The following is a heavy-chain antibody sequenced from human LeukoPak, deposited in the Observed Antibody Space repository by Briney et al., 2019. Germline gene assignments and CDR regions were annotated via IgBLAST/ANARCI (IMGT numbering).Heavy chain of an antibody. CDR1: GFTFSSYV. Sequence: GGSLRLSCAASGFTFSSYVMSWVRQAPGKGLEWVSAISGSGGSTYYADSVKGRFTISRDNSKNTLYLQMNSLRAEDTAVYYCAKDWRRGYSYGFDYWGQGNLVTVSS. J-gene: IGHJ4*02. CDR2: ISGSGGST. CDR3: AKDWRRGYSYGFDY. D-gene: IGHD5-18*01. V-gene: IGHV3-23*01.